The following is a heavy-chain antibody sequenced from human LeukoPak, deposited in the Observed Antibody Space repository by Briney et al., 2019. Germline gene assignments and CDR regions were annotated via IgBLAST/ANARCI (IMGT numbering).Heavy chain of an antibody. CDR3: ARDSSSSSIFNYYYFYMDV. J-gene: IGHJ6*03. V-gene: IGHV3-11*04. CDR1: GFTFSDYY. CDR2: ISSSGSAI. Sequence: GGSLRLSCVASGFTFSDYYMSWIRQAPGKGLEWVSYISSSGSAIYYADSVKGRFTISRDNAKNSLYLQMNSLRAEDTAVYCCARDSSSSSIFNYYYFYMDVWGKGTTVTVSS. D-gene: IGHD6-6*01.